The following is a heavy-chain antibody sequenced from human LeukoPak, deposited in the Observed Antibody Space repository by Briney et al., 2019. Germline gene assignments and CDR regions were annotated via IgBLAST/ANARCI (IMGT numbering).Heavy chain of an antibody. CDR3: ARLSTTVTTNYYYGMDV. J-gene: IGHJ6*02. CDR1: GGSISSSSYY. V-gene: IGHV4-39*01. Sequence: PSETLSLTCTGSGGSISSSSYYWGWIRQPPGKGLEWIGSIYYSGSTYYNPSLKSRVTISVDTSKNQFSLKLSSVTAADTAVYYCARLSTTVTTNYYYGMDVWGQGTTVTVSS. CDR2: IYYSGST. D-gene: IGHD4-17*01.